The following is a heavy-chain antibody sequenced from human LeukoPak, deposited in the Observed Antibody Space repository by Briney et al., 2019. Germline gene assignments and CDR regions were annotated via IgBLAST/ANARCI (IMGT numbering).Heavy chain of an antibody. J-gene: IGHJ4*02. CDR1: GYTFTSYV. CDR2: ISAYNGNT. CDR3: ARADDYYYDSSGETFFDY. D-gene: IGHD3-22*01. Sequence: ASVKVSCKASGYTFTSYVISWVRQAPRQGLEWMGWISAYNGNTNYAQKLQGRVTMTTDTSPSTAYMELRSLRSDDTAVYYCARADDYYYDSSGETFFDYWGQGTLVTVSS. V-gene: IGHV1-18*01.